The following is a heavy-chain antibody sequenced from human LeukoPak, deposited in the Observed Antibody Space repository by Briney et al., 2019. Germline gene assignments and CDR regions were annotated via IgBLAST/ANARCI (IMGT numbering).Heavy chain of an antibody. D-gene: IGHD6-13*01. CDR1: GGSISSGDYY. J-gene: IGHJ1*01. CDR3: ARDDRVAAA. CDR2: IYYSGST. V-gene: IGHV4-30-4*01. Sequence: SETLSLTCTVSGGSISSGDYYWSWIRQPPGKGLEWIGYIYYSGSTYYNPSPKSRVTTSVDTSKNQFSLKLSSVTAADTAVYYCARDDRVAAAWGQGTLVTVSS.